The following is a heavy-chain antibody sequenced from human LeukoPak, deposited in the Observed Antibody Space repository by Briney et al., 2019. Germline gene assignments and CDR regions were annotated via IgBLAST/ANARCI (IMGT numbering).Heavy chain of an antibody. J-gene: IGHJ4*02. V-gene: IGHV2-5*01. CDR3: AHVSYSGSYYCFDY. CDR2: LYWSDDN. CDR1: GFSLGTSGVG. Sequence: SGPTLVNPTQTLTLTCTFSGFSLGTSGVGVGWIRQPPGKALEWLALLYWSDDNRYSPSLKSRLTITKDTSKNQVVLTMTNMDPVDTATYYCAHVSYSGSYYCFDYWGQGALVTVSS. D-gene: IGHD1-26*01.